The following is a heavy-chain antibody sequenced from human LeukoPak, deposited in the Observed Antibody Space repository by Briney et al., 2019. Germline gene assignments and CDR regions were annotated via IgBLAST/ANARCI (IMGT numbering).Heavy chain of an antibody. V-gene: IGHV1-46*01. J-gene: IGHJ3*02. CDR2: INPSGGST. D-gene: IGHD1-20*01. Sequence: ASVKVSCKASGYTFTSYYIHWVRQAPGQGLEWMGRINPSGGSTSYARKFQGRVTMTRDTSTSTVYMELSSLRSEDTAVYYCASGGGITGTTGAFDIWGQGTMVTVSS. CDR3: ASGGGITGTTGAFDI. CDR1: GYTFTSYY.